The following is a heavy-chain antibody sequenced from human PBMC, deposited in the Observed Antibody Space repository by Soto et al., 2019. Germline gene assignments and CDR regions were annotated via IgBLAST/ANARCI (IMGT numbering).Heavy chain of an antibody. J-gene: IGHJ4*02. D-gene: IGHD6-13*01. CDR1: GFTFSSYS. CDR3: ASDHPYSSSWYGYIQFDY. V-gene: IGHV3-48*02. Sequence: GGSLRLSCAASGFTFSSYSMNWVRQAPGKGLEWVSYISSSSSTIYYADSVKGRFTISRDNAKNSLYLQMNSLRDEDTAVYYCASDHPYSSSWYGYIQFDYWGQGTLVTVSS. CDR2: ISSSSSTI.